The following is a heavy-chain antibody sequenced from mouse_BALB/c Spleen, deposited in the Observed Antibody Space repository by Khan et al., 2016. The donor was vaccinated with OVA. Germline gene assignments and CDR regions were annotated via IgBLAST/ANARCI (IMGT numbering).Heavy chain of an antibody. CDR3: TRGGYFGKSLFAY. J-gene: IGHJ3*01. V-gene: IGHV1S22*01. Sequence: LQQPGSALVRPGASVKLSCKASGYTFTSYWMHWVKQRHGQGLEWIGNIYPGSDSINYDEKFKSKGTLTVDTSSSTAYIHLSSLTSEDSAVYYGTRGGYFGKSLFAYWGQGTLVTVSA. D-gene: IGHD2-1*01. CDR1: GYTFTSYW. CDR2: IYPGSDSI.